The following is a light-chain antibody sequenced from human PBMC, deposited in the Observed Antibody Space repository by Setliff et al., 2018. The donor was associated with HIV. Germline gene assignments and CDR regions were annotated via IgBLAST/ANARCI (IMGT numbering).Light chain of an antibody. CDR2: QAS. Sequence: QSVLTQPASVSGSPGQSITLSCTGTSSDIGRYNLVSWYQQYPGKAPKLMIYQASKRPSGVSNRFSGSKSGNTASLTISGPQAEDEADYYCCSNTGSNTYVFGSGTKVTVL. CDR1: SSDIGRYNL. J-gene: IGLJ1*01. V-gene: IGLV2-23*01. CDR3: CSNTGSNTYV.